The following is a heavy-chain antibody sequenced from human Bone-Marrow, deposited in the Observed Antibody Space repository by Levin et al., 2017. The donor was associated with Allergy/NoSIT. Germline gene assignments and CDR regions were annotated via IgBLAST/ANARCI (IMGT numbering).Heavy chain of an antibody. CDR3: ARQLVGYSDWYFDL. V-gene: IGHV3-30-3*01. CDR2: ISYDGSNK. CDR1: GLTVSSYT. J-gene: IGHJ2*01. D-gene: IGHD3-22*01. Sequence: PGGSLRLSCAASGLTVSSYTIHWVRQAPGKGLEWVAVISYDGSNKYYADSVKGRFTISRDDSKNTLYLQMNSLRADDTAVYYCARQLVGYSDWYFDLWGRGTLVTVSS.